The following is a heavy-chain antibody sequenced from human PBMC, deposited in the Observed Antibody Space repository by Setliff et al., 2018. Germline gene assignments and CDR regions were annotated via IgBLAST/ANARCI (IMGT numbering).Heavy chain of an antibody. Sequence: GGSLRLSCAASGFSFTTYTMNWIRQAPGQGLEWVSSIDTSSTWIYYADSVKGRFTISRDNAENSLYLQMNSLRAEDTAVYYCARSETCHSTHCSPYDYWGQGTLVTVSS. V-gene: IGHV3-21*01. CDR1: GFSFTTYT. CDR2: IDTSSTWI. D-gene: IGHD2-2*01. CDR3: ARSETCHSTHCSPYDY. J-gene: IGHJ4*02.